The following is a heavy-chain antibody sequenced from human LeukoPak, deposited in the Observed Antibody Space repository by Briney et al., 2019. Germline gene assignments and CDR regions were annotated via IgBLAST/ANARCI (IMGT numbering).Heavy chain of an antibody. D-gene: IGHD3-22*01. CDR1: GFTFSSYA. CDR2: ISYDGSNK. CDR3: ERVQYYYDSSGYYYFDY. J-gene: IGHJ4*02. V-gene: IGHV3-30-3*01. Sequence: GGSLRLSCAASGFTFSSYAMHWVRQAPGKGLEWVAVISYDGSNKYYADSVKGRFTISRDNSKNTLYLQMNSLRAEDTAVYYCERVQYYYDSSGYYYFDYWGQGTLVTVSS.